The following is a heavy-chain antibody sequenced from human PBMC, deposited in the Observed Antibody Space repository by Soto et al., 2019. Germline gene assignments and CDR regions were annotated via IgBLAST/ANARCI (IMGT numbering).Heavy chain of an antibody. D-gene: IGHD2-21*02. Sequence: EVQLVESGGGLVQPGGSLKLSCAASGFTFSGSAVHWVRQASGKGLEWVGGIRSKANNNATVYAESGKGRFTISRDDSKNTAYMQMNSLNTEETAVYYSTRQGVHYCGSDCYVLPYFDLWGRGTLVTVSP. J-gene: IGHJ2*01. V-gene: IGHV3-73*02. CDR1: GFTFSGSA. CDR3: TRQGVHYCGSDCYVLPYFDL. CDR2: IRSKANNNAT.